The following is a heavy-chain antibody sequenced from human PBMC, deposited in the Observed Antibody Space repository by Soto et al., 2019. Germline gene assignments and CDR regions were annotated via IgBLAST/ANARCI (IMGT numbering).Heavy chain of an antibody. V-gene: IGHV4-31*03. D-gene: IGHD5-18*01. J-gene: IGHJ4*02. CDR2: ISYGGST. CDR1: GGSINSGGYC. CDR3: ARANSYGPTASDY. Sequence: PSETLSLTCTVSGGSINSGGYCWSWIRQHPGKGLDWIGCISYGGSTSYNPSLKSRVTISVDTSKNQFSLKLTSVTAADTAVYYCARANSYGPTASDYWGQGTLVTVSS.